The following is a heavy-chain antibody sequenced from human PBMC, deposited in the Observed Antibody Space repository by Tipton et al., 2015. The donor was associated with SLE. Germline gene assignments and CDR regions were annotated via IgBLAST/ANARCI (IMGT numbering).Heavy chain of an antibody. D-gene: IGHD3-10*01. J-gene: IGHJ4*02. V-gene: IGHV4-59*08. Sequence: TLSLTCTVSGGSISSHYWSWIRQPPGKGLEWIGYIYYSGSTNYNPSLKSRVTISVDTSKNQFSLKLSSVTAADTAVYYCARGSGTWGQGTLVTVSS. CDR3: ARGSGT. CDR1: GGSISSHY. CDR2: IYYSGST.